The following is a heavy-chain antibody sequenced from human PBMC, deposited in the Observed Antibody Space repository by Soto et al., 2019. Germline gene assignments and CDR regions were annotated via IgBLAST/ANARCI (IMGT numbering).Heavy chain of an antibody. CDR3: ARDLENDGNYYMDV. CDR1: GFTFSRYW. Sequence: EVQLVESGGGLVQPGGSLRISCAAAGFTFSRYWMHWVRQVPGKGPMWLSRINSDGSSISYTDSVKGRFTISRDNAKNTLYLQMNSLRAEDTAIYYCARDLENDGNYYMDVWGSGTTVTVSS. D-gene: IGHD3-3*01. CDR2: INSDGSSI. V-gene: IGHV3-74*01. J-gene: IGHJ6*03.